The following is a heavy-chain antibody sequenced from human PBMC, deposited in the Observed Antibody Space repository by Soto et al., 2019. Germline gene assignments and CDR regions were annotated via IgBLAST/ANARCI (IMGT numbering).Heavy chain of an antibody. D-gene: IGHD5-18*01. CDR1: LYALPDYY. J-gene: IGHJ6*02. CDR3: ARSDTDMAAPYYVMDV. CDR2: INSKSGGT. Sequence: AAVQVSCQASLYALPDYYMHWVRPAPSQGLEWMGWINSKSGGTNLAQRFQGRVTMTRDTSISTTHLEVSRLRSDDTAIFYCARSDTDMAAPYYVMDVWGQGTSVTGS. V-gene: IGHV1-2*02.